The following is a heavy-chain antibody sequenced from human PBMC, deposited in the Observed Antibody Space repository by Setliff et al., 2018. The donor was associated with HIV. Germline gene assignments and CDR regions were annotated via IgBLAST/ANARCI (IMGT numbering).Heavy chain of an antibody. J-gene: IGHJ3*02. V-gene: IGHV1-24*01. D-gene: IGHD3-9*01. CDR3: ATSGFYDILTGPTPGVFDI. CDR2: FDPEDDET. CDR1: GYTLTELS. Sequence: ASVKVSCKVSGYTLTELSMHWVRQAPGKGLEWMGGFDPEDDETVYAEKFQGRVTMTEDTSTDTAYMALSSLRSEDTAMYYCATSGFYDILTGPTPGVFDIWGQGTMVTVS.